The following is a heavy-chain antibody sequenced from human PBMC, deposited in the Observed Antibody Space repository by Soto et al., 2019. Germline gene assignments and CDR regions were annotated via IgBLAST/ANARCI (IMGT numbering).Heavy chain of an antibody. D-gene: IGHD2-15*01. CDR2: IYHSGST. Sequence: SETLSLTCAVSSGSISSSNWWSWVRQPPGKGLEWIGEIYHSGSTNYNPSLKSRVTISVDKSKNQFSLKLSSVTAADTAVYYCAAQASGVAAGGWYYMDVWGKGTTVTVSS. V-gene: IGHV4-4*02. CDR1: SGSISSSNW. CDR3: AAQASGVAAGGWYYMDV. J-gene: IGHJ6*03.